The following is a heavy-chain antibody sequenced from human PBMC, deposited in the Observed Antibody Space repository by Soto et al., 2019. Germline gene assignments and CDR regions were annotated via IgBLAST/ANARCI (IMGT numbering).Heavy chain of an antibody. CDR1: GFTFSSYA. D-gene: IGHD4-17*01. J-gene: IGHJ6*02. CDR2: ISYDGSNK. V-gene: IGHV3-30-3*01. CDR3: ATKGWGPTVTTYYYYYGMDV. Sequence: QVQLVESGGGVVQPGRSLRLSCAASGFTFSSYAMHWVRQAPGKGLEWVAVISYDGSNKYYADSVKGRFTISREHSKNMLYLQMNSLRAADTAVYYCATKGWGPTVTTYYYYYGMDVWGQGTTVTVSS.